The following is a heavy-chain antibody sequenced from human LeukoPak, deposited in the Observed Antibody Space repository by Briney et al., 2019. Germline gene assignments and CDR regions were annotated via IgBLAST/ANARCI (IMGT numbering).Heavy chain of an antibody. CDR1: GDSISRNNHY. J-gene: IGHJ4*02. Sequence: TSETLSLTCTVSGDSISRNNHYWGWIRQSPGKGLEWIGSIYYSGNTYYNASLKSQVSNSIDTSKNQFSLRLTSVTAADTAVYYCARQTGSGLFILPGGQGTLVTVSS. D-gene: IGHD3/OR15-3a*01. CDR3: ARQTGSGLFILP. V-gene: IGHV4-39*01. CDR2: IYYSGNT.